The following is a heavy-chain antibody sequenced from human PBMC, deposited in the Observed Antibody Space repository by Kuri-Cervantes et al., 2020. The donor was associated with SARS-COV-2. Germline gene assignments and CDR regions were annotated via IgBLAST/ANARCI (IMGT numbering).Heavy chain of an antibody. CDR2: INPNSGGT. CDR3: ARAGDRYY. Sequence: ASVKVSCKAPGYTFTGYYMHWVRQAPGQGLEWMGWINPNSGGTNYAQKFQGRVTMTRDTSTSTVYMELSSLRSEDTAVYYCARAGDRYYWGQGTLVTVSS. D-gene: IGHD3-10*01. V-gene: IGHV1-2*02. J-gene: IGHJ4*02. CDR1: GYTFTGYY.